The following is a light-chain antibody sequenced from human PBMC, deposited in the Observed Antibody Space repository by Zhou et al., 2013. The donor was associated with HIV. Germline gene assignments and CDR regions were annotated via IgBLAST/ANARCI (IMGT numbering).Light chain of an antibody. V-gene: IGKV3-20*01. J-gene: IGKJ1*01. Sequence: EIVLTQSPGTLSLSPGERATLSCRASQSVDSSFLAWYQQKPGQAPRLLIYGASSRATGIPDRFSGSGSGTDFTLTISRLEPEDFAVYYCQQYASLPRTFGQGTKVEIK. CDR3: QQYASLPRT. CDR2: GAS. CDR1: QSVDSSF.